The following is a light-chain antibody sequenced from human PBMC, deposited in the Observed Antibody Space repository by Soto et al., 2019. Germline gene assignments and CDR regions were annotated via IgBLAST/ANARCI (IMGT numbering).Light chain of an antibody. V-gene: IGLV2-8*01. CDR3: QSYDRSLSGWV. CDR1: SSDVGGYNY. Sequence: QSALTQPPSASGSPGQSVTISCSGTSSDVGGYNYVSWYQQHPGKAPKVMIYEVSKRPSGVPDRFSGSKSGTSASLAITGLQAEDEADYYCQSYDRSLSGWVFGTGTKLTVL. CDR2: EVS. J-gene: IGLJ3*02.